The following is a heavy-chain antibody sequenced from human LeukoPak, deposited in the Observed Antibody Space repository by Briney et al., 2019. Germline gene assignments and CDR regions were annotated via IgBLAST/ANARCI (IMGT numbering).Heavy chain of an antibody. V-gene: IGHV1-69*05. Sequence: GASVKVFCKASGGTFSSYAISWVRQAPGQGLEWMGGIIPTFGTANYAQKFQGRVTITTDESTSTAYMELSSLRSEDTAVYYCARERRTHCSSTSCYYFDYWGQGTLVTVSS. CDR1: GGTFSSYA. CDR2: IIPTFGTA. J-gene: IGHJ4*02. CDR3: ARERRTHCSSTSCYYFDY. D-gene: IGHD2-2*01.